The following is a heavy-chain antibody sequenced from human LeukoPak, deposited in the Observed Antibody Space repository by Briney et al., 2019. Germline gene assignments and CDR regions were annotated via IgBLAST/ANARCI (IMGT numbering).Heavy chain of an antibody. V-gene: IGHV1-69*01. D-gene: IGHD3-22*01. Sequence: ASVKVSCKASGGTFSSYAISWVRQAPGQGLEWMGGIIPIFGTANYAQKFQGRVTITADESTSTAYMELSSLRSEDTAVYYCAKTAARGYDSSGYSFDYWGQGTLVTVSS. CDR3: AKTAARGYDSSGYSFDY. CDR1: GGTFSSYA. CDR2: IIPIFGTA. J-gene: IGHJ4*02.